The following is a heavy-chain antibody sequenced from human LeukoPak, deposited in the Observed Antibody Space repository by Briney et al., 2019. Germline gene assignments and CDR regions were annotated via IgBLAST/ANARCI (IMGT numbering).Heavy chain of an antibody. CDR2: ISHSGST. J-gene: IGHJ4*02. D-gene: IGHD6-13*01. CDR1: GGSFSGYY. CDR3: ARIIVGRIAAAGSAVDY. Sequence: SETLSLTCAVYGGSFSGYYWSWIRQPPGKGLEWIGEISHSGSTNYNPSLKSRVTISVDTSKNQFSLKLSSVTAADTAVYYCARIIVGRIAAAGSAVDYWGQGTLVTVSS. V-gene: IGHV4-34*01.